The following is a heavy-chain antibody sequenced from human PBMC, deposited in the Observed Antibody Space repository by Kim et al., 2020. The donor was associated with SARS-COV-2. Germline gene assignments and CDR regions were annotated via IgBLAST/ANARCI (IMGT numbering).Heavy chain of an antibody. D-gene: IGHD6-19*01. Sequence: GGSLRLSCAASGFTFDDYAMHWVRQAPGKGLEWVSGISWNSGSIGYADSVKGRFTISRDNAKNSLYLQMNSLRAEDTALYYCAKALAVAGPWWFDPWGQG. J-gene: IGHJ5*02. CDR3: AKALAVAGPWWFDP. V-gene: IGHV3-9*01. CDR2: ISWNSGSI. CDR1: GFTFDDYA.